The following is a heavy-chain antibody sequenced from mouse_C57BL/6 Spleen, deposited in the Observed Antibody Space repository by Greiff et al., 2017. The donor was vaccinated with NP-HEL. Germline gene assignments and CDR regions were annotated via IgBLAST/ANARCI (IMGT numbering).Heavy chain of an antibody. CDR3: ARITTVVATGNWYFDV. Sequence: QVQLQQPGAELVKPGASVKMSCKASGYTFTSYWITWVKQRPGQGLEWIGDIYPGSGSTNYNEKFKSKATLTVDTSSSTAYMQLSSLTSEDSAVYYCARITTVVATGNWYFDVWGTGTTVTVSS. CDR2: IYPGSGST. CDR1: GYTFTSYW. J-gene: IGHJ1*03. V-gene: IGHV1-55*01. D-gene: IGHD1-1*01.